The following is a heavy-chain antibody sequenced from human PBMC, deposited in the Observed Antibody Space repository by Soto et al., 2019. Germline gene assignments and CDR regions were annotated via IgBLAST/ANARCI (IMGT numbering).Heavy chain of an antibody. CDR3: ARVLSIVGFPQH. D-gene: IGHD1-26*01. V-gene: IGHV1-69*05. J-gene: IGHJ1*01. CDR1: GGTFSSYA. CDR2: IIPIFGTA. Sequence: GASVKVSCKASGGTFSSYAISWVRQAPGQGLEWMGGIIPIFGTANYAQKFQGRVTMTTDTSTSTAYMELRSLRSDDTAVYYCARVLSIVGFPQHWGQGTLVTVSS.